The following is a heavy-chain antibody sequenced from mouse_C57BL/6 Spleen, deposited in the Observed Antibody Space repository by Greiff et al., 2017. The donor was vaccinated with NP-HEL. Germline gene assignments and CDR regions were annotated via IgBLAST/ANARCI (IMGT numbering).Heavy chain of an antibody. J-gene: IGHJ3*01. CDR2: IHPNSGST. D-gene: IGHD2-4*01. Sequence: QVQLQQPGAELVKPGASVKLSCKASGYTFTSYWMHWVKQRPGQGLEWIGMIHPNSGSTNYNEKFKSKATLTVDKSSSTAYMQLSSLTSEASAVFYCGRDDYGPFADWGKGTLVTVSA. V-gene: IGHV1-64*01. CDR3: GRDDYGPFAD. CDR1: GYTFTSYW.